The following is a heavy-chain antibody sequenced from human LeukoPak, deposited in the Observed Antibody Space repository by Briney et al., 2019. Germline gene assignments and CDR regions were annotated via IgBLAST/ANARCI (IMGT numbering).Heavy chain of an antibody. D-gene: IGHD3-22*01. Sequence: GGSLRLSCAASGFTFTYAWMSWVRQAPGKGLECVGRIISKTSGGTTEYAAPVKGRFTISRDGSTDTVYLQMNSLKTEDTAVYYCIADTAESSAYPFDCWGQGTTVTVSS. CDR3: IADTAESSAYPFDC. J-gene: IGHJ4*02. CDR2: IISKTSGGTT. V-gene: IGHV3-15*01. CDR1: GFTFTYAW.